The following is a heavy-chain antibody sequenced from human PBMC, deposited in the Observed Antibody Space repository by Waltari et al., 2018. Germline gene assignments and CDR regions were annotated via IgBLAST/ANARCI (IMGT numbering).Heavy chain of an antibody. Sequence: EVQLVESGGGLIQPGGSLRLSCEASGFTCNTDWMHWVRQVPGKGLVWVSRINGDGSGTMYADSVKGRFTISRDNAKNTFYLQMNSLRVEDTAVYYCARDGAGDIDLDNWGQGTLVTVSS. CDR3: ARDGAGDIDLDN. CDR2: INGDGSGT. CDR1: GFTCNTDW. J-gene: IGHJ4*02. V-gene: IGHV3-74*03. D-gene: IGHD6-13*01.